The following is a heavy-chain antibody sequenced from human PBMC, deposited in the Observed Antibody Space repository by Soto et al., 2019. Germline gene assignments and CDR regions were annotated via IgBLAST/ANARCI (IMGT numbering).Heavy chain of an antibody. CDR3: AKYVGYCSSASCCGPFDY. CDR1: GFTFSSSW. Sequence: GGSLRLSCAASGFTFSSSWMHWVRQAPGKGLVWVSRVSGDGGSTNYADSVKGRFTISRDNAKNTLYLQMNSLRAEDTAVYYCAKYVGYCSSASCCGPFDYWGQGTLVTVSS. CDR2: VSGDGGST. V-gene: IGHV3-74*01. D-gene: IGHD2-2*01. J-gene: IGHJ4*02.